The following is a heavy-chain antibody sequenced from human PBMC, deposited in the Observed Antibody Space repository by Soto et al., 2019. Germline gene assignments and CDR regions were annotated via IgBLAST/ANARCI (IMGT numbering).Heavy chain of an antibody. CDR1: GFTFSDHS. CDR2: ISGSGTSI. Sequence: QVQLVESGGGLVKPGGSLRLSCVASGFTFSDHSMTWIRQAPGKGLEWVSSISGSGTSIYYTDSVKGRFTISRANADNSVSLQQHDMRAEDAAVYYCARGQKLLFCGEKNWGQGPLVTVSS. CDR3: ARGQKLLFCGEKN. J-gene: IGHJ4*02. V-gene: IGHV3-11*01. D-gene: IGHD3-3*01.